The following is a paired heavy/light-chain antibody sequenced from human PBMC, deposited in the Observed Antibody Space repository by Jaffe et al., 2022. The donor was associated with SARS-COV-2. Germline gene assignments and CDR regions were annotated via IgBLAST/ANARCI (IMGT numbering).Light chain of an antibody. CDR2: LAS. CDR1: QGINSW. J-gene: IGKJ2*02. V-gene: IGKV1-12*01. Sequence: DIQMTQSPSSVSAAVGDSVTITCRASQGINSWLAWYQQKPGKAPNLLIYLASRLQSGVPSRFSGSGSGTDFALTITSLQPEDFATYFCQQANTFPSTFGQGTKLEIK. CDR3: QQANTFPST.
Heavy chain of an antibody. CDR2: IKQDGSER. Sequence: EVQLVESGGGLVQPGGSLRLSCAASGFSFRIYWMSWVRQAPGKRLEWVANIKQDGSERYYVDSVRGRFTISRDNANNSVSLQMNSLRAEDSAVYYCTRDSGGRAFDLWGQGTVVTVSS. V-gene: IGHV3-7*01. CDR1: GFSFRIYW. D-gene: IGHD3-10*01. CDR3: TRDSGGRAFDL. J-gene: IGHJ3*01.